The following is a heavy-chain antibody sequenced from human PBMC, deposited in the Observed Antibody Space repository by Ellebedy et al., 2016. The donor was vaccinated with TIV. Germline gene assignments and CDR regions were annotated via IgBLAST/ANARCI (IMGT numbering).Heavy chain of an antibody. Sequence: SETLSLXXSVSGDSISISTTHYWGWIRQPPGKGLEWIGHVYSSGTTSYNPSLQSRLTMSVDTSTNRVYLMLTFATAADTAVYYCARGGWSTCGKKCYSIHPHDSWGQGILVTVSS. D-gene: IGHD2-21*01. J-gene: IGHJ5*01. CDR1: GDSISISTTHY. V-gene: IGHV4-61*05. CDR3: ARGGWSTCGKKCYSIHPHDS. CDR2: VYSSGTT.